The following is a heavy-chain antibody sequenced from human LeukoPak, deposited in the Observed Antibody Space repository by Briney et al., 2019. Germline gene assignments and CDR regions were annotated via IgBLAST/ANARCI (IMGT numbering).Heavy chain of an antibody. J-gene: IGHJ3*02. CDR1: GYTFTGYY. V-gene: IGHV1-2*02. D-gene: IGHD5-12*01. Sequence: ASVKVSCKSSGYTFTGYYLHWVRHPPGPGLGWMGWINPNSGGTNYAQKFQGRVTMTRDTSISTAYMELSRLRSDDTAVYYCARDLLYIVATIGAFDIWGQGTMVTVSS. CDR2: INPNSGGT. CDR3: ARDLLYIVATIGAFDI.